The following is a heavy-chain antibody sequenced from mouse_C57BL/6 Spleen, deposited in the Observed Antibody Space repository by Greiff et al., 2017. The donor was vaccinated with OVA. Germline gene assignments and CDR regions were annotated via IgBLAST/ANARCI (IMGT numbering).Heavy chain of an antibody. J-gene: IGHJ4*01. Sequence: QVQLQQPGAELVKPGASVKLSCKASGYTFTSYWMQWVKQRPGQGLEWIGEIDPSDSYTNYNQKFKGKATLTVDTSSSTAYMQLSSLTSEDTAVYYCASSYSNHYYAMDYWGQGTSVTVSS. CDR2: IDPSDSYT. D-gene: IGHD2-5*01. V-gene: IGHV1-50*01. CDR1: GYTFTSYW. CDR3: ASSYSNHYYAMDY.